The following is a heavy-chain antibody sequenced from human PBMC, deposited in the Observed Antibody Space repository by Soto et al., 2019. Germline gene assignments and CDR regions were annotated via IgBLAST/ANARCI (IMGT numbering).Heavy chain of an antibody. J-gene: IGHJ4*02. CDR2: IFYSGST. V-gene: IGHV4-59*11. D-gene: IGHD6-19*01. Sequence: LSLTCTASGGSISGHYWTWIRQPPGKGLEWIGYIFYSGSTNYNPSLKGRVTISVDTSKDQFSLKLSSVTAADTAVYYCARVGSSGWSPDYWGPGTLVTVSS. CDR3: ARVGSSGWSPDY. CDR1: GGSISGHY.